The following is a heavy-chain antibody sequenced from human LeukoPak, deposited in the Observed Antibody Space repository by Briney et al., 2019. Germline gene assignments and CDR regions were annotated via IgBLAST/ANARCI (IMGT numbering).Heavy chain of an antibody. CDR2: INHSGST. J-gene: IGHJ4*02. V-gene: IGHV4-34*08. CDR3: ADYDFWSGYYMD. CDR1: GFTFSNYA. D-gene: IGHD3-3*01. Sequence: PGGSLRLSCAASGFTFSNYAMSWIRQPPGKGLEWIGEINHSGSTNYNPSLKSRVTISVDTSKNQFSLKLSSVTAADTAVYYCADYDFWSGYYMDWGQGTLVTVSS.